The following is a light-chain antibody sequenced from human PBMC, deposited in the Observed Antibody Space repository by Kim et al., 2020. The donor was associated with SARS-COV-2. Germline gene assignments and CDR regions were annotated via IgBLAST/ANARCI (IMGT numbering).Light chain of an antibody. J-gene: IGLJ2*01. Sequence: SSELTQDPAVSVALGQTVRITCQGDSLRSYYASWYQQKPGQAPVLVIYGKNNRPSGITDRFSGSSSGNTASLTITGAQAEDEADYYCNSRDSSGNPLFGGGTQLTVL. CDR2: GKN. CDR3: NSRDSSGNPL. CDR1: SLRSYY. V-gene: IGLV3-19*01.